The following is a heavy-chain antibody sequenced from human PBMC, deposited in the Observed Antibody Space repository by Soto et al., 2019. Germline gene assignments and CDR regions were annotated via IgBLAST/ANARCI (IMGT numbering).Heavy chain of an antibody. CDR3: ALAPAAHILH. V-gene: IGHV4-34*01. CDR2: INPSGTT. CDR1: GGSLSAYY. D-gene: IGHD2-2*01. J-gene: IGHJ1*01. Sequence: PSETLSLTCAVYGGSLSAYYWSWIRQPPGKGLEWIGEINPSGTTNYNPSLKSRVTISVDTSKNQFSLKLSSVTAADTAVYHCALAPAAHILHWGQGTLVPSPQ.